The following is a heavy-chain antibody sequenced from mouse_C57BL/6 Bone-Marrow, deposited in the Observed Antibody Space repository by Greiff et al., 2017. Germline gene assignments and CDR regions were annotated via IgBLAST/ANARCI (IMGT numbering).Heavy chain of an antibody. D-gene: IGHD1-1*01. CDR2: IYPGDGDT. V-gene: IGHV1-80*01. J-gene: IGHJ3*01. CDR3: ARSNYGSFAWFAY. CDR1: GYAFSSYW. Sequence: QVQLQPSGAELVKPGASVKISCKASGYAFSSYWMNWVKQRPGKGLEWIGQIYPGDGDTNYNGKFKGKGTLTADKSSSTAYMQLSSLTSEDSAVYFCARSNYGSFAWFAYWGQGTLVTVSA.